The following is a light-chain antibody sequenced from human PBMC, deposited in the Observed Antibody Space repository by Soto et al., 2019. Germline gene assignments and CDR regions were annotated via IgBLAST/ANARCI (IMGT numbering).Light chain of an antibody. CDR3: QQSGSSPIT. CDR2: GAS. Sequence: IVLTQSPGTLSVSAGERATLSCRASQSVSSSHLAWYQHKHGQAPRLLIYGASSRATGIPDRFSGSGSGTDGTITISRLETEDFAVYDCQQSGSSPITFGQGTRLEIK. J-gene: IGKJ5*01. CDR1: QSVSSSH. V-gene: IGKV3-20*01.